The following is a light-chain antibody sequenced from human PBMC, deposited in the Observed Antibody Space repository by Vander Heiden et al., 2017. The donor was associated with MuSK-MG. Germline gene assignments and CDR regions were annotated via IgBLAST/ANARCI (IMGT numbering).Light chain of an antibody. J-gene: IGLJ2*01. Sequence: SSVLTQPPSVSVAPGQAATITCGGHDISFKTVHWYQQKPGQAPGRVVHDDSARPSGIPERFSGANSGNAATLTISRVEAGEEADYYCHVWDSSSDVVFGGGTKLTVL. CDR2: DDS. CDR1: DISFKT. V-gene: IGLV3-21*02. CDR3: HVWDSSSDVV.